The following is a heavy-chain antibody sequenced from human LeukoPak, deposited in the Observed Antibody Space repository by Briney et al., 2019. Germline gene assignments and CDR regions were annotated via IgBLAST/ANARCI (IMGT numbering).Heavy chain of an antibody. CDR2: IYYSGST. CDR3: ARGTFIVGSVRFDP. J-gene: IGHJ5*02. D-gene: IGHD3-10*01. V-gene: IGHV4-59*01. Sequence: SETLSLTCTVSGGSISSYYWSWIRQPPGKGLEWIGYIYYSGSTNYNPSLKSRVTISVDTSKNQFSLKLSSVTAADTAVYYCARGTFIVGSVRFDPWGQGTLVTVSS. CDR1: GGSISSYY.